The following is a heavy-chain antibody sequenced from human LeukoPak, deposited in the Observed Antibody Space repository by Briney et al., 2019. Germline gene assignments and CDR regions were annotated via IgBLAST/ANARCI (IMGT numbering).Heavy chain of an antibody. CDR2: IYYSGST. CDR1: GGSISSYY. V-gene: IGHV4-59*01. D-gene: IGHD3-22*01. Sequence: SETLSLTCTVSGGSISSYYWSWIRQPPGKGLEWIGYIYYSGSTNYNPSLKSRVTISVDTSKNQFSLKLSSVTAADTAVYYCARVYGGYEDAFDIWGQGTMVTVSS. CDR3: ARVYGGYEDAFDI. J-gene: IGHJ3*02.